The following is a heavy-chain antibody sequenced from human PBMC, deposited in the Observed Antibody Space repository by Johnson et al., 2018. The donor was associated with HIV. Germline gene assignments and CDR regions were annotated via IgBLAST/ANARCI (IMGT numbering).Heavy chain of an antibody. V-gene: IGHV3-7*03. J-gene: IGHJ3*02. D-gene: IGHD6-13*01. CDR2: IKQDGSEK. Sequence: MQLVESGGGLVQPGGSLRLSCAASGFTFSSYWMSWVRQAPGKGLEWVANIKQDGSEKYYVDSVKGRFTISRDDSKSIAYLQMNSLKTEDTAVYYCTRVMSSSWYSTSFDAFDIGGQGTMVTFSS. CDR1: GFTFSSYW. CDR3: TRVMSSSWYSTSFDAFDI.